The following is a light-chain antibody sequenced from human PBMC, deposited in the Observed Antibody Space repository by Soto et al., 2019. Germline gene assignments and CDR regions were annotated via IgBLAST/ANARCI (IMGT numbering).Light chain of an antibody. CDR3: QQYSIWPLT. CDR1: QSVSSN. V-gene: IGKV3-15*01. CDR2: GAS. J-gene: IGKJ1*01. Sequence: EIVMTQSPATLSVSPGERATLSCRASQSVSSNLAWYQQKPGQAPRLLIYGASTRATGIPARFSGSGSGTDFTLIISSLQSEDCAVYYCQQYSIWPLTFGQGTKVEIK.